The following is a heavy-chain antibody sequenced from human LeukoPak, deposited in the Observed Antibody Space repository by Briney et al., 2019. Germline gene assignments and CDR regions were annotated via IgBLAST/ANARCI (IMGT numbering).Heavy chain of an antibody. V-gene: IGHV3-7*01. CDR3: GRAMDV. CDR1: GFTFSSYW. J-gene: IGHJ6*02. CDR2: IKQDESEK. Sequence: GGSLRLSCAASGFTFSSYWMHWVRQAPGKGLEWVTNIKQDESEKYYVDSVKGRFTISRDDGKNSVYLQMNSLRAEDTAVYYCGRAMDVWGQGTTVTVS.